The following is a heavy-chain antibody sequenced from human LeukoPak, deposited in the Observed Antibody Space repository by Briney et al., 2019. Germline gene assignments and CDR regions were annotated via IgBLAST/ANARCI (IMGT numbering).Heavy chain of an antibody. CDR3: ARGYDFWSGYPTPGAFDI. D-gene: IGHD3-3*01. V-gene: IGHV4-39*01. Sequence: SETLSLTCTVSGGSISSSSYYWGWIRQPPGKGLEWIGSIYHSGSTYYNPSLKSRVTISVDTSKNQFSLKLSSVTAADTAVYYCARGYDFWSGYPTPGAFDIWGQGTMVTVSS. CDR2: IYHSGST. CDR1: GGSISSSSYY. J-gene: IGHJ3*02.